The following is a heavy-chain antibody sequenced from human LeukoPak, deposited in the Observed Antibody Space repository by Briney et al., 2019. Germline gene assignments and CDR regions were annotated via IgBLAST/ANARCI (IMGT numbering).Heavy chain of an antibody. CDR3: ARWGSGWSYFDY. V-gene: IGHV4-34*01. CDR1: GGSFSGYY. CDR2: INHSGST. Sequence: SETLSLTCAVYGGSFSGYYWSWIRQPPGKGLEWIGEINHSGSTNYNPSLKSRVTISVDTSKNQFSLKLSSVTAADTAVYYCARWGSGWSYFDYWGQGNLVTVSS. J-gene: IGHJ4*02. D-gene: IGHD6-19*01.